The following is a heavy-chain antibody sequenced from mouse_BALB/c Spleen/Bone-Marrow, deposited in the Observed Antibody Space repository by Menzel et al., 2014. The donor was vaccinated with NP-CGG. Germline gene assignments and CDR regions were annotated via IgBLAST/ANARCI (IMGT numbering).Heavy chain of an antibody. V-gene: IGHV1-18*01. D-gene: IGHD1-1*01. Sequence: VQLQQPGPELVKPGASVKISCKTSGYTFSESTMHWVKQSHGKSLEWIGGINPNNGATSYKQKFKGEAILTVEKSSSTALLELRSLTSEDSAVYYCARRDYGPAWFAYWGQGTLVTVSA. CDR2: INPNNGAT. CDR3: ARRDYGPAWFAY. CDR1: GYTFSEST. J-gene: IGHJ3*01.